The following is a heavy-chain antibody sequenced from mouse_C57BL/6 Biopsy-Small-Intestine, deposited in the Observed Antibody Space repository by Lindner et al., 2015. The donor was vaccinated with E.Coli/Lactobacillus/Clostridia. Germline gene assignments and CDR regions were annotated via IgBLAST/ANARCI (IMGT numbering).Heavy chain of an antibody. CDR2: ISGGSSTI. CDR1: GFTFSDYG. J-gene: IGHJ4*01. CDR3: ARPHYYAMDY. Sequence: VQLQESGGGLVKPGGSLKLPCAASGFTFSDYGMHWVRQAPEKGLEWVAYISGGSSTIYYADTLKGRFTISRDNAKNTLFLQMTSLRSEDTAMYYCARPHYYAMDYWGQGTSVTVSS. V-gene: IGHV5-17*01.